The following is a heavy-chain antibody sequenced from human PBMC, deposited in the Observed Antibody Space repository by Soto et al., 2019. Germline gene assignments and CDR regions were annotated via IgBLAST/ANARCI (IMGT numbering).Heavy chain of an antibody. J-gene: IGHJ5*02. V-gene: IGHV4-34*08. D-gene: IGHD5-18*01. Sequence: QVQLQQWGAGLLKPSETLSLTCAVYGGTFSSYYWNWIRQSPGQGLEWIGDINYSGGTNYNPSLKSGVTISVDTSKNQFSLHLDSVTAADTAVYYCAKSYSGPFDPWGQGALVTVSS. CDR1: GGTFSSYY. CDR3: AKSYSGPFDP. CDR2: INYSGGT.